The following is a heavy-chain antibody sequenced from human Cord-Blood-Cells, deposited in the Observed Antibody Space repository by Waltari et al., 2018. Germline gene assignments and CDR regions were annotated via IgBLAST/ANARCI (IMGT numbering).Heavy chain of an antibody. J-gene: IGHJ3*02. CDR3: AGSLGSGYYVPDAFDI. CDR2: INHSGST. CDR1: GGSFSGYY. V-gene: IGHV4-34*01. D-gene: IGHD3-3*01. Sequence: QVQLQQWGAGLLKPSETLSLTCAVYGGSFSGYYWSWIRQPPGKGLEWIGEINHSGSTNYNPSLKSRVTISVDTSKNQFSLKLSSVTAAYTAVYYCAGSLGSGYYVPDAFDIWGQGTMVTVSS.